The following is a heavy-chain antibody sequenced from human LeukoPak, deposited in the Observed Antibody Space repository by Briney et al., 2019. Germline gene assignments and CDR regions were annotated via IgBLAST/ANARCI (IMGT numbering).Heavy chain of an antibody. D-gene: IGHD4-11*01. J-gene: IGHJ5*02. V-gene: IGHV4-59*08. Sequence: SETLSLTCTVSGGSISSYYWSWIRQPPGKGLEWIVYIHYSGSTDYNPSLKSRVTISVDTSKNQFSLKLSSVTAADTAVYYCARHNYYSNYGDWFDPWGQGTLVTVSS. CDR3: ARHNYYSNYGDWFDP. CDR2: IHYSGST. CDR1: GGSISSYY.